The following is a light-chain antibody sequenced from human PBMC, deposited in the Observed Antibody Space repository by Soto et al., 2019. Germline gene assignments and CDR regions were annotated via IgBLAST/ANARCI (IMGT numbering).Light chain of an antibody. CDR1: QSVSSN. CDR3: QQYNAWPQT. CDR2: DAS. J-gene: IGKJ1*01. Sequence: EIVMTQSPATLSVSPGERATLSCRASQSVSSNLAWYQQTPGQAPRLLIYDASTRATGIPGRFSGSGSGTEFTLTISSLLSEDFAVYFCQQYNAWPQTFGQGTKVEIK. V-gene: IGKV3-15*01.